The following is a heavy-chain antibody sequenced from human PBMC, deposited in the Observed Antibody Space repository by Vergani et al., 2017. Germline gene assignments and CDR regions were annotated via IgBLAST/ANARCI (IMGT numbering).Heavy chain of an antibody. D-gene: IGHD5-12*01. Sequence: QVQLVASGGGVVQPGRSLRLSCAASGFTFNQYGMHWVRQAPGKGLEWVAVTWYDGNNKQYADNMKGRFTISRDNSKSTMYLQMNSLRDEDTGVYYCARDLRLLYKRFDAWGQGTMVTVSS. CDR3: ARDLRLLYKRFDA. CDR1: GFTFNQYG. CDR2: TWYDGNNK. J-gene: IGHJ5*02. V-gene: IGHV3-33*01.